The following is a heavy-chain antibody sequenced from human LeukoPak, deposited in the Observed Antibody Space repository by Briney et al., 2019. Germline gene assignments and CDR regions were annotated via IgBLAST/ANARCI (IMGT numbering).Heavy chain of an antibody. D-gene: IGHD4-17*01. V-gene: IGHV4-4*07. CDR1: GGSISSYY. CDR2: IYTSGST. Sequence: SETLSLTCTVSGGSISSYYWSWIRQPAGKGLEWIGRIYTSGSTNYNPSLKSRVTMSVDTSKNQFSLKLSSVTAADTAVYYCARELFSHGDGPALDYWGQGTLVTVSS. CDR3: ARELFSHGDGPALDY. J-gene: IGHJ4*02.